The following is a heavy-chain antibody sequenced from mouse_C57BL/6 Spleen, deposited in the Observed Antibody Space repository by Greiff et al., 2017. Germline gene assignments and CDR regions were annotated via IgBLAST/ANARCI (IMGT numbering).Heavy chain of an antibody. Sequence: EVKLMESEGGLVQPGSSMKLSCTASGFTFSDYYMAWVRQVPEKGLEWVANINYDGSSTYYLDSLKSRFIISRDNAKNILYLQMSSLKSEDTATYYCARVYSNYEDWYFDVWGTGTTVTVSS. CDR2: INYDGSST. CDR3: ARVYSNYEDWYFDV. V-gene: IGHV5-16*01. J-gene: IGHJ1*03. CDR1: GFTFSDYY. D-gene: IGHD2-5*01.